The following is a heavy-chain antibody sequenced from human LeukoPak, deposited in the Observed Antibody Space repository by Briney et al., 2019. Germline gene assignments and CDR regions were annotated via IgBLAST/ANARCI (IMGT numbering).Heavy chain of an antibody. Sequence: KASETLSLTXAVSGYSISSGYYWGWIRQTPGKGLEWIGSIYHSGSTYYNPSLKSRVTISVDTSKNQFSLKLSSVTAADTAVYYCASYGDYWWFDPWGQGTLVTVSS. CDR2: IYHSGST. CDR1: GYSISSGYY. J-gene: IGHJ5*02. D-gene: IGHD4-17*01. V-gene: IGHV4-38-2*01. CDR3: ASYGDYWWFDP.